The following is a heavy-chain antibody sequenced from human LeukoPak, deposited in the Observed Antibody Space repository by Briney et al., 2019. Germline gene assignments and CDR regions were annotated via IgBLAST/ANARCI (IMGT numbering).Heavy chain of an antibody. D-gene: IGHD3-22*01. CDR3: AKDIGPLYDSSVPVDY. J-gene: IGHJ4*02. CDR1: GFTFSSYA. Sequence: SGGSLRLSCAASGFTFSSYAMSWVRQAPGKGLEWVSAISGSGGSTYYADSVKGRFTISRDNAKNSLYLQMNSLRAEDTALYYCAKDIGPLYDSSVPVDYWGQGTLVTVSS. V-gene: IGHV3-23*01. CDR2: ISGSGGST.